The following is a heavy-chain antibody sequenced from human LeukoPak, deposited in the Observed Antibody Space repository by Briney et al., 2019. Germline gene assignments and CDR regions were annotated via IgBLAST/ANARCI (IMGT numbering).Heavy chain of an antibody. Sequence: ASVKVSCKASGYTFTNYALHWVRQAPGQRLEWMGWINAGNGDTKFSQKFQGRVTFTRDTSASTAYMELRSLRSDDTAVYYCARVLNTITVSYFDYWGQGTLVTVSS. J-gene: IGHJ4*02. CDR2: INAGNGDT. CDR3: ARVLNTITVSYFDY. CDR1: GYTFTNYA. V-gene: IGHV1-3*01. D-gene: IGHD5-12*01.